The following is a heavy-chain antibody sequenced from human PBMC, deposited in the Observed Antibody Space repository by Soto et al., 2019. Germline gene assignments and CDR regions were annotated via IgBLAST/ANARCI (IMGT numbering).Heavy chain of an antibody. Sequence: QVQLQESGPGLVKPSQTLSLTCTVSGGSISTVDYWWSWIRQSPDMGLEWIGHIYDGGRTYNNPSLASXXTXSXXTSNSQLSLTLSSVSAADTAVYYCARGPSGDKVDSWGQGTLVTVSS. CDR1: GGSISTVDYW. CDR2: IYDGGRT. J-gene: IGHJ4*02. CDR3: ARGPSGDKVDS. V-gene: IGHV4-30-4*01. D-gene: IGHD7-27*01.